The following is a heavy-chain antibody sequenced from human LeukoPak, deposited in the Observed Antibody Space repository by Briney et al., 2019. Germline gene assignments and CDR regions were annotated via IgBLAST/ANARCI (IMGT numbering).Heavy chain of an antibody. V-gene: IGHV3-23*01. D-gene: IGHD3-22*01. Sequence: GGSLRLSCAASGFTFSSYGMSWVRQAPGKGLEWVSAITATSSSTHDADSVQGRFTISRDNSKNTLYLQMNSLRAEDTAVYYCAKDGGGYYPYYYYYMDVWGKGTTVTISS. CDR1: GFTFSSYG. CDR3: AKDGGGYYPYYYYYMDV. J-gene: IGHJ6*03. CDR2: ITATSSST.